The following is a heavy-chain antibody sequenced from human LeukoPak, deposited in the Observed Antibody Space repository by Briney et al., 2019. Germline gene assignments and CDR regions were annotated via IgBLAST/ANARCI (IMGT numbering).Heavy chain of an antibody. CDR1: GGSISNYY. J-gene: IGHJ5*02. Sequence: SETLSLTCSVSGGSISNYYWSWIRQPPGKGLEWIGYIYYSGGTNYNPSLKSRVTISVDTSKNQFSLKLSSVTAADTAVYYCARGEWFGELSGWFDPWGQGTLVTVSS. CDR2: IYYSGGT. V-gene: IGHV4-59*01. D-gene: IGHD3-10*01. CDR3: ARGEWFGELSGWFDP.